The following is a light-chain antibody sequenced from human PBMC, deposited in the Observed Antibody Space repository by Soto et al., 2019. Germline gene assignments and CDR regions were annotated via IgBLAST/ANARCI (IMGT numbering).Light chain of an antibody. V-gene: IGKV1-5*01. CDR2: HAS. J-gene: IGKJ1*01. Sequence: DIQMTQSPSTLSASIGDRVTIACRASQDISNWLAWYQQKPGKAPKLLIFHASSLESGVPSRFSGSGSGTEFSLTISSLQSDDFATYYGQQYNTYPTFGQGTKVEIK. CDR3: QQYNTYPT. CDR1: QDISNW.